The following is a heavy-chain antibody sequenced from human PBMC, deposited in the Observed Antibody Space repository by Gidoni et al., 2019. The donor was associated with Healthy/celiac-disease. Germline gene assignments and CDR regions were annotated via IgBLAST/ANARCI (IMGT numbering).Heavy chain of an antibody. V-gene: IGHV3-23*01. CDR2: ISGSGGRA. CDR3: AKDFWAGYDFWSGYSRSMW. D-gene: IGHD3-3*01. CDR1: GLTFSSQS. Sequence: EVQLLESGGGWVQPGGSLRLSCAATGLTFSSQSMSWVRQAPGKGLEWVSAISGSGGRADYADSVKGRFTISRDNSKNTLYLQMNSLRAEDTAVYYCAKDFWAGYDFWSGYSRSMWWGQGTLVTVSS. J-gene: IGHJ4*02.